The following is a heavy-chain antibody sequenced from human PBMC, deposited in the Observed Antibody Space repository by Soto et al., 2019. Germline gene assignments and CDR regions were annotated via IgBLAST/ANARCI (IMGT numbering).Heavy chain of an antibody. J-gene: IGHJ4*02. CDR2: IWYDGSNK. CDR3: AAGEQLND. Sequence: QMQLVESGGGVVQPGRSLRLSCAASGFTFSNYGMHWVRQAPGKGLEWVAIIWYDGSNKYYADSVKGRFTISRDNSKNSVYLQMNSLRAEDTAMYFCAAGEQLNDRGQGSLVTVSS. D-gene: IGHD1-1*01. V-gene: IGHV3-33*01. CDR1: GFTFSNYG.